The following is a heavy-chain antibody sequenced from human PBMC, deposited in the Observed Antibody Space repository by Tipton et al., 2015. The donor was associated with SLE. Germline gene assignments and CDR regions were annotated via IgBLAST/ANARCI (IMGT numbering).Heavy chain of an antibody. CDR2: INHSGST. V-gene: IGHV4-34*01. J-gene: IGHJ4*02. D-gene: IGHD3-22*01. Sequence: TLSLTCAVYGGSFSGYYWSWIRQPPGKGLEWIGEINHSGSTNYNPSLKSRVTISVDTSKNQFSLKLSSVTAADTAVYYCARDSPLYYYDSSGLDYWGQGTLVTVSS. CDR1: GGSFSGYY. CDR3: ARDSPLYYYDSSGLDY.